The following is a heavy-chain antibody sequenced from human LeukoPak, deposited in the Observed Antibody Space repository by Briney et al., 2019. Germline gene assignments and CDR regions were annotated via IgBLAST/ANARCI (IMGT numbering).Heavy chain of an antibody. CDR3: SKSRVEVAGTGGFDT. Sequence: GGSLRLSCAASGFTFAIYHMSWVRPAPWKGLAGVATICGDGVCYADSVKGRFTISRDDSKNTVYVQWNSLRAEDTAVYYCSKSRVEVAGTGGFDTWGRGTLVAVSS. J-gene: IGHJ3*02. V-gene: IGHV3-23*01. D-gene: IGHD1-1*01. CDR2: ICGDGVC. CDR1: GFTFAIYH.